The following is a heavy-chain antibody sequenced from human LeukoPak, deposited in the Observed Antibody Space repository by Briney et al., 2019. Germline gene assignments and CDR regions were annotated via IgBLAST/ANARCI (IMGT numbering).Heavy chain of an antibody. CDR2: ISGSGGST. V-gene: IGHV3-23*01. CDR3: ARQGDYYYYMDV. J-gene: IGHJ6*03. Sequence: GGSLRLSCAASGFTFSSYAMSWVRQAPGKGLEWVSAISGSGGSTYYADSVKGRFTISRDNSKNTLYLQMNSLRAEDTAVYYCARQGDYYYYMDVWGKGTTVTVSS. CDR1: GFTFSSYA.